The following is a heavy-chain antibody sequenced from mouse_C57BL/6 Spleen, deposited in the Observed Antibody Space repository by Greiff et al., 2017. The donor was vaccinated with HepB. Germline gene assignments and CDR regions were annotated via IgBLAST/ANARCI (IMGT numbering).Heavy chain of an antibody. D-gene: IGHD4-1*01. J-gene: IGHJ3*01. CDR1: GFTFSSYG. CDR3: ARHSSGTKGFAY. Sequence: EVKLVESGGDLVKPGGSLKLSCAASGFTFSSYGMSWVRQTPDKRLEWVATISSGGSYTYYPDSVKGRFTISRDNAKNTLYLQMSSLKSEDTAMYYCARHSSGTKGFAYWGQGTLVTVSA. V-gene: IGHV5-6*01. CDR2: ISSGGSYT.